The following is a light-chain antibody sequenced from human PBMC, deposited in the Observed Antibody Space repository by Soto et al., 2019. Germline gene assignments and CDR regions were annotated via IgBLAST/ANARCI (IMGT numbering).Light chain of an antibody. J-gene: IGLJ3*02. Sequence: QSVLTQPPTVSAAPGQNVTISCSGSRSRIGNNYVSWYQQLPGTAPKLLIYENDKRPSGIPDRFSDSRSGTSATLGISGLQTGDEANYHCGTWDSSLSAGVFGGGTKLTVL. V-gene: IGLV1-51*02. CDR1: RSRIGNNY. CDR2: END. CDR3: GTWDSSLSAGV.